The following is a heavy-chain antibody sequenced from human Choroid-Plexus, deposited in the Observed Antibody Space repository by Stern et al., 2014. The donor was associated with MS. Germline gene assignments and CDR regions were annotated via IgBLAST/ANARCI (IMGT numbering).Heavy chain of an antibody. CDR3: AKDRQYLTYFFDH. J-gene: IGHJ5*02. CDR2: VSHVGSYK. D-gene: IGHD2/OR15-2a*01. V-gene: IGHV3-30*18. CDR1: GFTFGSCA. Sequence: VQLVESGGGVVPPGRPLRLSCVASGFTFGSCAMHWVRQAPGKGLEWVGGVSHVGSYKYYADSVKGRFTISRDNSQNTLYMQMSSLRPEDTAVYYCAKDRQYLTYFFDHWGQGSLVTVSS.